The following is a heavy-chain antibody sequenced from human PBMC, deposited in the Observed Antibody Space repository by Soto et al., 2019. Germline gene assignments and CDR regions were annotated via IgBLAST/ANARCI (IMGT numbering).Heavy chain of an antibody. V-gene: IGHV4-59*08. CDR1: SGYY. J-gene: IGHJ4*02. CDR2: IYYSGST. Sequence: SETLSLTCTVSSGYYWSWIRQHPGKGLEWIGYIYYSGSTYYNPSLKSRVTISVDTSKNQFSLKLSSVTAADTAVYYCASLEYSSSSLDYWGQGTLVTVSS. D-gene: IGHD6-6*01. CDR3: ASLEYSSSSLDY.